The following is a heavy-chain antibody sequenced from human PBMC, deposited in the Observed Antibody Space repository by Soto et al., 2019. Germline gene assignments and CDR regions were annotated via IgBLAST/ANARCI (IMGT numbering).Heavy chain of an antibody. CDR1: GFTFGDYA. CDR3: TRDGFPHYYDSSGYYSNPMYYFDY. CDR2: IRSKAYGGTT. D-gene: IGHD3-22*01. Sequence: EVQLVESGGGLVQPGRSLRLSCTASGFTFGDYAMSWVRQAPGKGLEWVGFIRSKAYGGTTEYAASVKGRFTISRDDSKSIAYLQMNSLKTEDTAVYYCTRDGFPHYYDSSGYYSNPMYYFDYWGQGTLVTVSS. J-gene: IGHJ4*02. V-gene: IGHV3-49*04.